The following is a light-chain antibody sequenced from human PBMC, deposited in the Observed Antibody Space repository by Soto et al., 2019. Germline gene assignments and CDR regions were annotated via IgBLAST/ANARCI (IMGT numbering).Light chain of an antibody. V-gene: IGLV2-14*01. CDR2: EVS. J-gene: IGLJ1*01. CDR3: SSYTAGGTI. CDR1: SSDVGGYYY. Sequence: QSALTQPASVSGSPGQSITISCTGTSSDVGGYYYVSWYQQLPGKAPKLMISEVSNRPSGGSNRFSGSKSGNTAPLTISGLQAEDEADYYCSSYTAGGTIFGTGTKVTVL.